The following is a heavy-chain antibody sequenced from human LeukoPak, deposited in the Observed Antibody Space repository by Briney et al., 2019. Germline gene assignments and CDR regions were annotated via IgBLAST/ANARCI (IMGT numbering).Heavy chain of an antibody. J-gene: IGHJ5*02. Sequence: PGESLKISCKGSGYSFTSYWISWVRQLPGKGLEWMGRIDPSDSYTYYSPSFQGHVTISADKSISTAYLQWSSLKTSDTAMYYCARHRAWFDPWGQGTLVTVSS. CDR2: IDPSDSYT. CDR1: GYSFTSYW. V-gene: IGHV5-10-1*01. CDR3: ARHRAWFDP.